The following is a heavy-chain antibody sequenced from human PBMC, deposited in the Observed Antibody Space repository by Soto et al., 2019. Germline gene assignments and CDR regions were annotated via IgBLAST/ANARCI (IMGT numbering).Heavy chain of an antibody. D-gene: IGHD3-22*01. CDR1: GFTFGSSA. V-gene: IGHV1-58*01. Sequence: ASVKVSCKVSGFTFGSSAVQRVRHARAQRLEWVGWIVVGSGKTNYAEVLQERVTVTRDMSTSTVFMEVSGLKFEDTAIYYCATDDMTVAFWGQGTLVTVSS. CDR2: IVVGSGKT. CDR3: ATDDMTVAF. J-gene: IGHJ4*02.